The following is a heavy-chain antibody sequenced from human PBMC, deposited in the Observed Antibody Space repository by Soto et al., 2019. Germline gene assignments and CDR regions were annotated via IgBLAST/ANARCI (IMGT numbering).Heavy chain of an antibody. CDR3: ARETYVVVVAATHLDY. V-gene: IGHV3-30-3*01. Sequence: PGGSLRLSCAASGFTFSSYAMHWVRQAPGKGLEWVAVISYDGSNKYYADSVKGRFTISRDNSKNTLYLQMNSLRAEDTAVCYCARETYVVVVAATHLDYWGQGTLVTVSS. J-gene: IGHJ4*02. D-gene: IGHD2-15*01. CDR1: GFTFSSYA. CDR2: ISYDGSNK.